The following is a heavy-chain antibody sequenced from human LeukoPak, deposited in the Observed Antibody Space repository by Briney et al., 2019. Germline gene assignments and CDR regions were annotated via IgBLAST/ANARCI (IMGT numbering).Heavy chain of an antibody. CDR2: IHQSGNT. D-gene: IGHD1-14*01. CDR1: GSTISSGYY. J-gene: IGHJ4*02. V-gene: IGHV4-38-2*02. CDR3: ARDSWPEVVRFDF. Sequence: SETLSLTCSVSGSTISSGYYWGWIRQPPGKGLEWIGSIHQSGNTYFNPSLRSRVTVSVDTSKNQFSLKLSSVTAADTAVYYCARDSWPEVVRFDFWGQGTLVTVSS.